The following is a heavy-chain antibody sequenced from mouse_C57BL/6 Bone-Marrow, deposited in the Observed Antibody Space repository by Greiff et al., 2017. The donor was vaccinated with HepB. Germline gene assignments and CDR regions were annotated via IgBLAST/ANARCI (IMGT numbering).Heavy chain of an antibody. V-gene: IGHV1-81*01. CDR3: ARLRSAWFAY. D-gene: IGHD3-2*02. CDR1: GYTFTSYG. CDR2: IYPRSGNT. Sequence: QVQLKESGAELARPGASVKLSCKASGYTFTSYGISWVKQRTGQGLEWIGEIYPRSGNTYYNEKFKGKATLTADKSSSTAYMELRSLTSEDSAVYFCARLRSAWFAYWGQGTLVTVSA. J-gene: IGHJ3*01.